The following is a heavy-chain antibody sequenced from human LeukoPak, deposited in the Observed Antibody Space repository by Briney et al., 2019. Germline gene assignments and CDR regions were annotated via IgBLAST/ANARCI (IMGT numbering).Heavy chain of an antibody. V-gene: IGHV1-18*01. CDR1: GYTFTSYG. CDR2: ISAYNGNT. D-gene: IGHD6-13*01. Sequence: ASVKVSCKASGYTFTSYGISWVRQAPGQGLEWMGWISAYNGNTNYAQKLQGRVTMTTDTSTSTAYMELRSLRSEETAVYYCARDEPPGYSSSWYIGGDAFDIWGQGTMVTVSS. CDR3: ARDEPPGYSSSWYIGGDAFDI. J-gene: IGHJ3*02.